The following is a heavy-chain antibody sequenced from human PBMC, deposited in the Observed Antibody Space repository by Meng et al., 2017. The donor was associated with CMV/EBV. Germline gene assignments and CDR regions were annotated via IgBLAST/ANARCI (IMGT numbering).Heavy chain of an antibody. J-gene: IGHJ4*02. CDR2: INSDGSST. Sequence: GESLKISCAASGFTFSSYWMHWVRQAPGKGLVWVSRINSDGSSTSYADSVKGRFTISRDNAKNTLYLQMNSLGAEDTAVYYCARTGGWYSFDYWGQGTLVTVSS. CDR3: ARTGGWYSFDY. V-gene: IGHV3-74*01. CDR1: GFTFSSYW. D-gene: IGHD6-19*01.